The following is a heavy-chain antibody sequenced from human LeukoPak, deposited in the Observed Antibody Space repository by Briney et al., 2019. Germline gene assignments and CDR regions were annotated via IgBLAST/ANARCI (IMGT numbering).Heavy chain of an antibody. CDR3: AKVIYGGPIDY. D-gene: IGHD3-10*01. Sequence: GGSLRLSCGASGFTFTSCAMHWVRRAPGMGLEWVAIISADETKEYYVDSVKGRFTISRDNSKNMLYLQMNSLRPEDSAVYYCAKVIYGGPIDYWGQGTLVTVSS. V-gene: IGHV3-30*18. J-gene: IGHJ4*02. CDR2: ISADETKE. CDR1: GFTFTSCA.